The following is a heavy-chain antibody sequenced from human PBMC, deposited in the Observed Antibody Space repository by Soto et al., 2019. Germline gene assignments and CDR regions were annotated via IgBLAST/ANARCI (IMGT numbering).Heavy chain of an antibody. Sequence: QVQLQESGPGLVKPSQTLSLTCTVSGASISSGDYYWTWIRQPPEKGLEWIGYVYYSGTTYYNPSLKSRVSISLDTSKNRFSLQLTSVTAADTGVYYCARRFGTAWGQGTTVTVSS. D-gene: IGHD3-3*01. CDR1: GASISSGDYY. CDR3: ARRFGTA. V-gene: IGHV4-30-4*01. CDR2: VYYSGTT. J-gene: IGHJ6*02.